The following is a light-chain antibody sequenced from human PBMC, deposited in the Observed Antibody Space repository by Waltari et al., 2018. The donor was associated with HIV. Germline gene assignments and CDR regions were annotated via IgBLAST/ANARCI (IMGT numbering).Light chain of an antibody. Sequence: QLVLTQSPSASASLGASVRLTCTLDSGHSLYAITWHQRQPEKGPRFLMKVNRYGRVIKGDGIPDRFSGSTSGAERYLIISSLQSEDEAEYYCQAWGTGMVFGGGTYLTVL. J-gene: IGLJ3*02. CDR1: SGHSLYA. CDR3: QAWGTGMV. V-gene: IGLV4-69*01. CDR2: VNRYGRV.